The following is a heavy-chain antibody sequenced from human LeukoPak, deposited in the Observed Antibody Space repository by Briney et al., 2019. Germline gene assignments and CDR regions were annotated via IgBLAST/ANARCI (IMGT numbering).Heavy chain of an antibody. V-gene: IGHV3-11*01. J-gene: IGHJ4*02. CDR1: GFTFSDYY. CDR3: ARTYYYDSSGPLGR. D-gene: IGHD3-22*01. Sequence: GRSLRLSCAASGFTFSDYYMSWIRQAPGEGLEWVSYISSSGSIIYYADSVKGRFTISRDNAKNSLYLQMNSLRAEDTAVYYCARTYYYDSSGPLGRWGQGTLVTVSS. CDR2: ISSSGSII.